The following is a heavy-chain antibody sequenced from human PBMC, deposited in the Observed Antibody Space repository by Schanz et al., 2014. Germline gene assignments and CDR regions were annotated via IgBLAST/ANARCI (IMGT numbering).Heavy chain of an antibody. CDR3: ARDPPGPPGYGMDV. CDR2: IHYDGTYK. CDR1: GFIFRTYG. Sequence: QVHLVESGGGVVQPGGSLRLSCAASGFIFRTYGMHWVRQAPGKGLEWVAFIHYDGTYKYYADSVKGRFTISRDNSENTLYLQMISLRAEDTAVYYCARDPPGPPGYGMDVWGQGTTVTVSS. J-gene: IGHJ6*02. V-gene: IGHV3-30*02.